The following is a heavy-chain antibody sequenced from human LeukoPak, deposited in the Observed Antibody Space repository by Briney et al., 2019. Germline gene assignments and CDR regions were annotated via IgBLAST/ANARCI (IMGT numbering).Heavy chain of an antibody. J-gene: IGHJ4*02. D-gene: IGHD3-22*01. Sequence: GGSLRLSCAASGFTFSSYAMSWVRQAPGKGLEWVAVISYDGSNKYYADSVKGRFTISRDNSKNTLYLQMNSLRAEDTAVYYCARDDSYYYDSSGYYFEGYIDYWGQGTLVTVSS. CDR2: ISYDGSNK. CDR3: ARDDSYYYDSSGYYFEGYIDY. CDR1: GFTFSSYA. V-gene: IGHV3-30-3*01.